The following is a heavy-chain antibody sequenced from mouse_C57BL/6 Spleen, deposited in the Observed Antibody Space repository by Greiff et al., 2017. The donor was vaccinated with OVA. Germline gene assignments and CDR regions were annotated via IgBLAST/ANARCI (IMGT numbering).Heavy chain of an antibody. CDR1: GYTFTDYY. CDR3: ARYHLWYFDV. CDR2: INPNNGGT. J-gene: IGHJ1*03. V-gene: IGHV1-26*01. Sequence: VQLQQSGPELVKPGASVKISCKASGYTFTDYYMNWVKQSHGKSLEWIVDINPNNGGTSYNQKFKGKATLTVDKSSSTAYMELRSLTSEDSAVYYCARYHLWYFDVWGTGTTVTVSS.